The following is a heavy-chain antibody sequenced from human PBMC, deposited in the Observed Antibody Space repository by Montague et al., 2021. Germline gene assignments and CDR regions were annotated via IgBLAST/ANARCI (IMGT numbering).Heavy chain of an antibody. CDR2: IYYSGST. V-gene: IGHV4-59*08. Sequence: SETLSLTCTVSGGSISSYYWSWIRQPPGKGLEWIGYIYYSGSTNYNPSLKSRVTISEDTSKNQFSLKLTSVTAADTAVYYCARLDIVLIYWGFDYWGQGTLVTVSS. CDR3: ARLDIVLIYWGFDY. D-gene: IGHD2-8*01. J-gene: IGHJ4*02. CDR1: GGSISSYY.